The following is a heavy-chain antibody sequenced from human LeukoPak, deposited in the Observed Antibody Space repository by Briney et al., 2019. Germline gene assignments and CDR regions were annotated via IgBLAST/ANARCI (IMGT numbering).Heavy chain of an antibody. D-gene: IGHD3-3*01. CDR3: ARDSSSVYYDFWSGYPDY. V-gene: IGHV1-18*01. J-gene: IGHJ4*02. CDR1: GCTFTSYG. Sequence: ASVKVSCKASGCTFTSYGISWVRQAPGQGLEWMGWISAYNGNTNYAQKLQGRVTMTTDTSTSTAYMELRSLRSDDTAVYYCARDSSSVYYDFWSGYPDYWGQGTLVTVSS. CDR2: ISAYNGNT.